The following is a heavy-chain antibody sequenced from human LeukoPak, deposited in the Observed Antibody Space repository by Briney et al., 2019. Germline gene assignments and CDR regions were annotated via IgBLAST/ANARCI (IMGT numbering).Heavy chain of an antibody. V-gene: IGHV4-4*07. CDR3: ARGAPRYSSGWYSSRVADYYYYMDV. D-gene: IGHD6-19*01. CDR2: IYTSGST. J-gene: IGHJ6*03. Sequence: SETLSLTCTVSGGSLSSYYWSWIRQPAGKGLEWIGRIYTSGSTNYNPSLKSRVTMSVDTSKNQFSLKLSSVTAADTAVYYCARGAPRYSSGWYSSRVADYYYYMDVWGKGTTVTVSS. CDR1: GGSLSSYY.